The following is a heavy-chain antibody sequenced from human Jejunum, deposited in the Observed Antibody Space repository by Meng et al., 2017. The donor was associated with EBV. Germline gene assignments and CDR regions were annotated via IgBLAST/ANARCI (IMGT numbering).Heavy chain of an antibody. Sequence: GRLGAVGGVLAPRGGVSGSSWAASGFTFSSHTMSWVRQASGKGLEWVSAITGSGGSTYYTDSVKGRFTISRDNFKNTLYLQMNSLRAEDTAVYYCAKLTRAWGQGTLVTVSS. CDR3: AKLTRA. CDR1: GFTFSSHT. CDR2: ITGSGGST. J-gene: IGHJ5*02. V-gene: IGHV3-23*04.